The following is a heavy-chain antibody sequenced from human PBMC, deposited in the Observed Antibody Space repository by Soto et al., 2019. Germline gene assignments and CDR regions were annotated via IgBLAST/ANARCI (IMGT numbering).Heavy chain of an antibody. D-gene: IGHD6-19*01. CDR2: ISSNGGST. V-gene: IGHV3-64*04. J-gene: IGHJ6*02. CDR3: ARIKLSGGWYLDYYYYYGMDV. Sequence: GGSLRLSCSASGFTFSSYAMHWVRQAPGKGLEYVSAISSNGGSTYYADSVKGRFTISRDNAKNTLYLQMNSLRAEDTAVYYCARIKLSGGWYLDYYYYYGMDVWGQGTTVTVSS. CDR1: GFTFSSYA.